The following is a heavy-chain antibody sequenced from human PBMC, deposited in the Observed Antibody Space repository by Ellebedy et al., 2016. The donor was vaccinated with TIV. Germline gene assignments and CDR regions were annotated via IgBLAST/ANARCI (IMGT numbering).Heavy chain of an antibody. CDR2: ITGSATNI. CDR3: ARVYSTTIED. Sequence: GGSLRLSCAASGFSFSIYSMFWVRQAPGKGLEWVSYITGSATNIYSADSVKGRFTISRDNAKNTLYLEMNSLRAEDTAVYYCARVYSTTIEDWGQGILVTVSS. J-gene: IGHJ1*01. V-gene: IGHV3-48*01. CDR1: GFSFSIYS. D-gene: IGHD5-24*01.